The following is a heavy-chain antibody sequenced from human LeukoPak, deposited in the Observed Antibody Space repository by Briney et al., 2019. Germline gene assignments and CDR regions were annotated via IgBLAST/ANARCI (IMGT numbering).Heavy chain of an antibody. CDR3: ARGRRWLQA. J-gene: IGHJ5*02. D-gene: IGHD5-24*01. CDR2: INHSGST. Sequence: SETLSLTCTVSGGSISSSSYYWGWIRQPPGKGLEWIGEINHSGSTNYNPSLKSRVTISVDTSKNQFSLKLSSVTAADTAVYYCARGRRWLQAWGQGTLVTVSS. V-gene: IGHV4-39*07. CDR1: GGSISSSSYY.